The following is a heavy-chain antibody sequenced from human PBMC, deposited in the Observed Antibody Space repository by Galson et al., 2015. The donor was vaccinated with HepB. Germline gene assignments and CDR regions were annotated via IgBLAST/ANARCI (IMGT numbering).Heavy chain of an antibody. CDR3: ARDVYSSGWYGDYYYGMDV. J-gene: IGHJ6*02. V-gene: IGHV3-21*01. CDR1: GFTVSTYI. Sequence: SLRLSCAASGFTVSTYIMNWVRQAPGTGLEWVSSISSSSTYIYYADSVKGRFTISRDNAKNSLYLQMNSLRAEDTAVYYCARDVYSSGWYGDYYYGMDVWGQGTTVTVSS. CDR2: ISSSSTYI. D-gene: IGHD6-19*01.